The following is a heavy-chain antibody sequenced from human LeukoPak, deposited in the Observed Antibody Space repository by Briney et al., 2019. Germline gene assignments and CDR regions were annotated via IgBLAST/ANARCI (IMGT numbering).Heavy chain of an antibody. CDR2: ISADGGST. Sequence: PGGSLRLSCAASGFTFSSYWMHWVRQAQGKGLQWVSLISADGGSTYYADSVKGRFTISRDNSKNSLYLQMNSLTTEDTALYYCAKDKAGTIVWYGRWAIGLFDYWGQGTLLTVSS. J-gene: IGHJ4*02. CDR3: AKDKAGTIVWYGRWAIGLFDY. CDR1: GFTFSSYW. D-gene: IGHD6-13*01. V-gene: IGHV3-43*02.